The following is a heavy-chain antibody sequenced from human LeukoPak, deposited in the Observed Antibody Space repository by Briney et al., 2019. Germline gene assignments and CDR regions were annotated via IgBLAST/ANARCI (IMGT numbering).Heavy chain of an antibody. J-gene: IGHJ6*02. V-gene: IGHV3-30-3*01. D-gene: IGHD4-17*01. Sequence: PGGSLRLSCAASGFTFSHFSLHWVRLAPGKGLEWLAVISYDGSNTYYADSVKGRFTTSRDNSTNTLYLQMNSLRTEDTSVYYCASFPGDGDYFGPPWSSYYGIDVWGQGTTVTVSS. CDR1: GFTFSHFS. CDR3: ASFPGDGDYFGPPWSSYYGIDV. CDR2: ISYDGSNT.